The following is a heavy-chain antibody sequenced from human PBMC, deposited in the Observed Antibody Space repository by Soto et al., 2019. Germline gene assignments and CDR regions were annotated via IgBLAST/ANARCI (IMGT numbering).Heavy chain of an antibody. D-gene: IGHD6-13*01. CDR1: GGSISSSSYY. Sequence: QLQLQESGPGLVKPSETLSLTCTVSGGSISSSSYYWGWIRQPPGKGLEWIGSIYYSGSTYYNPSLKSRVTISVDTSKNQFSLKLSSVTAADTAVYYCARRASAAAGTGSVRWFDPWGQGTLVTVSS. V-gene: IGHV4-39*01. J-gene: IGHJ5*02. CDR2: IYYSGST. CDR3: ARRASAAAGTGSVRWFDP.